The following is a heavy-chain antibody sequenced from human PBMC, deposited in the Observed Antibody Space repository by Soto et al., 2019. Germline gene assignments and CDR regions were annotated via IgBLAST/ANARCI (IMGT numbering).Heavy chain of an antibody. CDR2: INPSGGST. CDR3: AKAPLGIVGARGYFDY. V-gene: IGHV1-46*03. CDR1: GYTFTSYY. J-gene: IGHJ4*02. D-gene: IGHD1-26*01. Sequence: ASVKVSCKASGYTFTSYYMHWVRQAPGQGLEWMGIINPSGGSTSYAQKFQGRVTMTRDTSTSTVYMELSSLRSEDTAVYYCAKAPLGIVGARGYFDYWGQGTLVTVSS.